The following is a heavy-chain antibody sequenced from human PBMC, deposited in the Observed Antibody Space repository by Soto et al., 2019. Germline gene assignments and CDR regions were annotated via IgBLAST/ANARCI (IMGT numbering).Heavy chain of an antibody. Sequence: SETLSLTCGVSGGTVASSHWWSWVRQSPGRGLEWIGNVYHTGDTNFNPSLQSRVTFSVDKSNNQFSLRLTSVTAADTAVYFCAREIVTAGGNNYFDPWGPGTLVTSPQ. CDR3: AREIVTAGGNNYFDP. D-gene: IGHD2-21*02. CDR2: VYHTGDT. V-gene: IGHV4-4*02. CDR1: GGTVASSHW. J-gene: IGHJ5*02.